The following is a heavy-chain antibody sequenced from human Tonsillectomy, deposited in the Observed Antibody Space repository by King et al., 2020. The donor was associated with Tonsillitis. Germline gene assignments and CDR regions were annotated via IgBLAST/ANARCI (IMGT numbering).Heavy chain of an antibody. J-gene: IGHJ1*01. CDR3: ASSYYDTSGYYYFQH. CDR2: ISVYNGNP. CDR1: GYTFSSYG. V-gene: IGHV1-18*01. Sequence: QLVQSGAEVKKPGASVKVSCKASGYTFSSYGISWVRQAPGQGLEWMGWISVYNGNPNYAQKLQDRVTMTTDPSTSTAYMELRSLRSDDTAVYYCASSYYDTSGYYYFQHWGQGTLVTVSS. D-gene: IGHD3-22*01.